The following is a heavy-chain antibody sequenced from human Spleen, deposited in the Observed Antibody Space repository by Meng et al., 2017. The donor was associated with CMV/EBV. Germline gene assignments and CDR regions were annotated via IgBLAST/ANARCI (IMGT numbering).Heavy chain of an antibody. D-gene: IGHD2-2*01. Sequence: DSVSSNSAAWNWIRQPPSRGLEWLGRTYYKSKWYNDYAVPVKSRITITPDTSKNQFSLQLNSVTPEDTAVYYCARGGYQLRTYYFDYWGQGTLVTVSS. CDR1: DSVSSNSAA. J-gene: IGHJ4*02. CDR3: ARGGYQLRTYYFDY. CDR2: TYYKSKWYN. V-gene: IGHV6-1*01.